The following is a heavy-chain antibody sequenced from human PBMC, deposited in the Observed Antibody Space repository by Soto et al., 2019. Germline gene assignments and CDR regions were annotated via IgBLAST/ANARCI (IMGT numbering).Heavy chain of an antibody. V-gene: IGHV4-30-2*05. CDR1: GGSISSGGYS. Sequence: PSETLSLTCAVSGGSISSGGYSWSWIRQPPGKGLEWIGYILDSGSTYYNPSLKSRVTISVDTSKNQFSLKLSSVTAADTAVYYCASVSYFNAFDYWGQGTLVTVSS. CDR2: ILDSGST. CDR3: ASVSYFNAFDY. J-gene: IGHJ4*02. D-gene: IGHD3-9*01.